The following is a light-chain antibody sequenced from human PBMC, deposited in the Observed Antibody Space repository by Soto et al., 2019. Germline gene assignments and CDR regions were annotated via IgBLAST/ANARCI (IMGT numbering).Light chain of an antibody. Sequence: QSVLTQPPSVSAAPGQKVTISCSGSSSNIGNNYVSWYQQLPGTAPKLLIYDNNKRPSGIPDRFSGYKSGTSGTLGITGLPTGDEADYYCGTLDSSLSALIFGGGTKLTVL. CDR2: DNN. J-gene: IGLJ2*01. CDR1: SSNIGNNY. V-gene: IGLV1-51*01. CDR3: GTLDSSLSALI.